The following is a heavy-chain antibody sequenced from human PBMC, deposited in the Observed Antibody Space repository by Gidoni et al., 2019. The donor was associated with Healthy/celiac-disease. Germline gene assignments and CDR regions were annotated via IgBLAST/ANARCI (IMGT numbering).Heavy chain of an antibody. D-gene: IGHD2-2*01. J-gene: IGHJ4*02. V-gene: IGHV3-23*01. Sequence: VQLLESGGRFVQSGGSLRLSCAASGFTFSSYAMSWVRQAPGKGLEGVAAISGSGGSTYYADSVKGRFTISRDNSKNTLYLQMNSLRAEDTAVYDCAKDQGFDSTNIKDYWGQGTLVTVSS. CDR1: GFTFSSYA. CDR2: ISGSGGST. CDR3: AKDQGFDSTNIKDY.